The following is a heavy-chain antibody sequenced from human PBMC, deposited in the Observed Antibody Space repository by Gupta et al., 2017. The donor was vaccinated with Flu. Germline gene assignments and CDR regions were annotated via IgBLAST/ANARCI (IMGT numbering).Heavy chain of an antibody. V-gene: IGHV3-23*01. D-gene: IGHD3-22*01. CDR2: ISGSGGST. J-gene: IGHJ1*01. CDR1: GFTFSSYA. CDR3: AKVGRGTMIVVVTPKGGYFQH. Sequence: EVQLLESGGGLVQPGGSLRLSCAASGFTFSSYAMSWVRQAPGKGLEWVSAISGSGGSTYYADSVKGRFTISRDNSKNTLYLQMNSLRAEDTAVYYCAKVGRGTMIVVVTPKGGYFQHWGQGTLVTVSS.